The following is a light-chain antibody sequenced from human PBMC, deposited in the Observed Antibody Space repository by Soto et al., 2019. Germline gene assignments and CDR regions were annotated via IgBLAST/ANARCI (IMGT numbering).Light chain of an antibody. V-gene: IGKV3-11*01. CDR3: QQRSNWPIT. CDR2: DTF. CDR1: QSIGNY. J-gene: IGKJ5*01. Sequence: EIVLTQSPATLSLSPGERATLSCRASQSIGNYLAWFQQKPGQAPRLLIYDTFNRAPGIPARFRGSGSGTDFTLTISSLETEDFAVYYCQQRSNWPITFGQGTRLEIK.